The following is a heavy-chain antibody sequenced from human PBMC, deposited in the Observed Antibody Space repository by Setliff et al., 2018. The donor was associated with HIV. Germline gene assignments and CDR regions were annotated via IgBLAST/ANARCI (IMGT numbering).Heavy chain of an antibody. J-gene: IGHJ4*02. CDR3: AGGRYFRDIRDSRFDF. V-gene: IGHV4-31*03. D-gene: IGHD3-9*01. CDR1: GVSITTDGYY. CDR2: MYHSGST. Sequence: KNSETLSLTFSVSGVSITTDGYYWSWIRHYPGRGLEWIGYMYHSGSTYYNASLTSRLIMSLAPSKNQLSLKLNSMTAADTAMYYCAGGRYFRDIRDSRFDFWGQGMLVTVPQ.